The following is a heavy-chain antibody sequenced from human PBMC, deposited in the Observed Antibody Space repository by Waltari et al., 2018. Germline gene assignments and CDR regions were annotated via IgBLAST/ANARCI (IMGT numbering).Heavy chain of an antibody. Sequence: QLQLQESGPGLVKPSGTLSLSCAVSGDSLSSSYVWNWVRQSPQKGLEWMGQVRGSGTTNYNPSFASRVTISLDTSKDQFSLKLTSATAADTAVYYGARDRGRGLFLDTWGPGILVSVSP. V-gene: IGHV4-4*02. CDR1: GDSLSSSYV. CDR3: ARDRGRGLFLDT. D-gene: IGHD2-15*01. J-gene: IGHJ5*02. CDR2: VRGSGTT.